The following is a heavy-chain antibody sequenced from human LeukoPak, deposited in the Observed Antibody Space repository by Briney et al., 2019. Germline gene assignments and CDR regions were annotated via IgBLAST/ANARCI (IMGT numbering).Heavy chain of an antibody. D-gene: IGHD1-1*01. CDR2: INSDVSST. CDR1: GFTFSIYW. CDR3: ARDRGGQLGDAFDI. J-gene: IGHJ3*02. Sequence: GGSLRLSCAASGFTFSIYWMHCVRQAPGKWLVCVSRINSDVSSTSYADSVKGRFTISRDNAKSTLYLQMNSLRAEDTAVYYCARDRGGQLGDAFDIWGQGTMVTVSS. V-gene: IGHV3-74*01.